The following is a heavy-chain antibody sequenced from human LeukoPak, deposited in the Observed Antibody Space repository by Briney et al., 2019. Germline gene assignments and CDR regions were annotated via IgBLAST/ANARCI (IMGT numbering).Heavy chain of an antibody. J-gene: IGHJ6*02. CDR2: INPNSGGT. CDR1: GYTFTGYY. CDR3: ASGVVVAASYYYGMDV. Sequence: GASVKVSCKASGYTFTGYYMHWVRQAPGQGLEWMGWINPNSGGTNYAQKLQGRVTMTTDTSTSTAYMELRSLRSDDTAVYYCASGVVVAASYYYGMDVWGQGTTVTVSS. V-gene: IGHV1-2*02. D-gene: IGHD2-15*01.